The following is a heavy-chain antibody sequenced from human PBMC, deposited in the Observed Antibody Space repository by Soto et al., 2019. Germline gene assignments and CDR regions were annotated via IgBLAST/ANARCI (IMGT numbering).Heavy chain of an antibody. CDR2: ISGSGGSA. J-gene: IGHJ4*02. CDR1: GFTFSRCA. V-gene: IGHV3-23*01. D-gene: IGHD6-6*01. Sequence: GGSLRLSYGASGFTFSRCAMRCVRQAPGKGLEWVSAISGSGGSAYYADAVKGRVTISRDNSKNTLYLQMNSLRAEDTAVYYCAKETASSSSKDWGQGALVTVSS. CDR3: AKETASSSSKD.